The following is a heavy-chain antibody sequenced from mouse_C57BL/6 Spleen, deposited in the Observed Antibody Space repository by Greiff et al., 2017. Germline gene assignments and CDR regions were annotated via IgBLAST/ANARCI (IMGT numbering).Heavy chain of an antibody. V-gene: IGHV1-69*01. D-gene: IGHD2-5*01. Sequence: QVHVKQPGAELVMPGASVKLSCKASGYTFTSYWMHWVKQRPGQGLEWIGEIDPSDSDTNYNQKFKGKSTLTVDKSSSTAYMQLSSLTSEDSAVYCCATDYYSNPFAYWGQGTLVTVSA. CDR3: ATDYYSNPFAY. J-gene: IGHJ3*01. CDR2: IDPSDSDT. CDR1: GYTFTSYW.